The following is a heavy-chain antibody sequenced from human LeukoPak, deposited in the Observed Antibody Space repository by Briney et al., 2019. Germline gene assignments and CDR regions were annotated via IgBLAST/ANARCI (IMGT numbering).Heavy chain of an antibody. V-gene: IGHV1-3*01. J-gene: IGHJ5*02. CDR2: INAGNGNT. Sequence: RWASVKVSCKASGYTFTSYAMHWVRQAPGQRLEWMGWINAGNGNTKYSQKFQGRVTITRDTSASTAHMELSSLRSEDTAVYYCAMRDILTGYGHNWFDPWGQGTLVTVSS. CDR3: AMRDILTGYGHNWFDP. D-gene: IGHD3-9*01. CDR1: GYTFTSYA.